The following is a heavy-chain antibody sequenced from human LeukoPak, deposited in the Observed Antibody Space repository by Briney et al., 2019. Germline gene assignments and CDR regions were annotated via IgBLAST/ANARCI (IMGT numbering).Heavy chain of an antibody. Sequence: ASVKVSCKASGYTFTRNTINWVRQAPGQGLEWMGWVNTNTGNPTYAQGFTGRFVFSSDTSVSTAYLQIGSLKAEDTAVYYCVTNFDSSGYFGYWGQGTLSPSPQ. V-gene: IGHV7-4-1*01. CDR3: VTNFDSSGYFGY. CDR2: VNTNTGNP. CDR1: GYTFTRNT. J-gene: IGHJ4*02. D-gene: IGHD3-22*01.